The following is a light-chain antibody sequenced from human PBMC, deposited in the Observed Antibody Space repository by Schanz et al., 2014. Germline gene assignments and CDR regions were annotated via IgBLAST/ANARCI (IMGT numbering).Light chain of an antibody. CDR1: SSDVGSYNL. J-gene: IGLJ2*01. Sequence: QSALTQPASVSGSPGQSITISCTGTSSDVGSYNLVSWYQHHPGKAPKLMIYEGSKRPSGVSNRFSGSKSGNTASLTISGLQAEDEADYYCSSYTSSNTLVFGGGTKLTVL. CDR3: SSYTSSNTLV. CDR2: EGS. V-gene: IGLV2-14*02.